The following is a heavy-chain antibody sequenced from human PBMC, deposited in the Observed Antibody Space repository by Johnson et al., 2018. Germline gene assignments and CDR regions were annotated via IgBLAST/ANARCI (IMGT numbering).Heavy chain of an antibody. D-gene: IGHD3-22*01. Sequence: QVQLVQSGAEVKKPGASVRVSCKASGYTFATYVIQWVRQAPGQRLEWMGWIHGGSGIPKYSQKFQGRVTITKDTSASTVYMELNSLRSEDTAVYYCAREGHFDSSRNDAFDIWGQGTMVTVSS. V-gene: IGHV1-3*01. CDR3: AREGHFDSSRNDAFDI. J-gene: IGHJ3*02. CDR2: IHGGSGIP. CDR1: GYTFATYV.